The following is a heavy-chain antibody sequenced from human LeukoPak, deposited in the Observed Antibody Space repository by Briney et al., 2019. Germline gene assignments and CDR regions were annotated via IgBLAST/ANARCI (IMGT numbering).Heavy chain of an antibody. D-gene: IGHD3-10*01. CDR2: ISSSSSTI. CDR3: ARDKTDGSESRVRY. J-gene: IGHJ4*02. Sequence: PGGSLGLSCAASGFTFSSYSMNWVRQAPGKGLEWVSYISSSSSTIYYADSVKGRFTISRDNAKNSLYLQMNSLRAEDTAVYYCARDKTDGSESRVRYWGQGTLVTVSS. CDR1: GFTFSSYS. V-gene: IGHV3-48*04.